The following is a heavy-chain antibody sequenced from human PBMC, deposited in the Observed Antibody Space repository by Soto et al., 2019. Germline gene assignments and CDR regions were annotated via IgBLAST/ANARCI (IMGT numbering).Heavy chain of an antibody. Sequence: VASVKVSCKASGYTFTSYVMNWVRQAPGQRLEWMGWINAGNGNTKYSQKFQGRVTITRDTSASTAYMEVSSLSSEDTAVYYCARELGRRRWLQPGAFDIWGQGTMVTVSS. CDR1: GYTFTSYV. CDR2: INAGNGNT. V-gene: IGHV1-3*01. CDR3: ARELGRRRWLQPGAFDI. D-gene: IGHD5-18*01. J-gene: IGHJ3*02.